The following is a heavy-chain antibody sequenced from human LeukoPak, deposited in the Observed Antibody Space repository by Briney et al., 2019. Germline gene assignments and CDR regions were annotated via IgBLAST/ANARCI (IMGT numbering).Heavy chain of an antibody. J-gene: IGHJ1*01. Sequence: GGSLRLSCAASGFTSSSYSMNWVRQAPGKGLERVSYISSSSSTIYYADSVKGRFTISRDNAKNSLYLQMNSLRDEDTAVYYCAREGQQLGAEYFQHWGQGTLVTVSS. CDR3: AREGQQLGAEYFQH. CDR1: GFTSSSYS. CDR2: ISSSSSTI. D-gene: IGHD6-13*01. V-gene: IGHV3-48*02.